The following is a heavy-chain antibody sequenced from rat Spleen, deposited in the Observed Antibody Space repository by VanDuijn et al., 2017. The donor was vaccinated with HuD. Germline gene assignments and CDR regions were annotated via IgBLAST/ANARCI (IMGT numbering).Heavy chain of an antibody. D-gene: IGHD1-2*01. CDR1: GFTFSSYG. CDR3: ARGGVFGIAALPSY. Sequence: VQLVESGGGLVQPGKSLKLSCSASGFTFSSYGMHWIRQVPGKGLHWVAYISSTGSIVFADAVKDRFTISRDNARNTLYLQLNSLKSEDTAIYFCARGGVFGIAALPSYWGQGVMVTVSS. J-gene: IGHJ2*01. V-gene: IGHV5-62*01. CDR2: ISSTGSI.